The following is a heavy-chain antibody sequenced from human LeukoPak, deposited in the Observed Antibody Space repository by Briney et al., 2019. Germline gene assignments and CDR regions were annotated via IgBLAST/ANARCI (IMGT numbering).Heavy chain of an antibody. CDR1: GGSFSGYY. CDR3: ARGPLDTAVATYYFDY. J-gene: IGHJ4*02. Sequence: PSETLSLTCAVYGGSFSGYYWSGIRQPPGKGLEWIGELNHSGSTNYNPSLKSRVTMSLDTSKNQFSLKLSSVTAADTAVYYCARGPLDTAVATYYFDYWAQGTLVTVSS. V-gene: IGHV4-34*01. D-gene: IGHD5-18*01. CDR2: LNHSGST.